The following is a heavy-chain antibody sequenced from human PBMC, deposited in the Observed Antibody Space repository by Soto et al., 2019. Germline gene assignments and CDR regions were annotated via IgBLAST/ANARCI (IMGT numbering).Heavy chain of an antibody. CDR2: IFHTGST. CDR3: AREGGGRSSFQYDY. D-gene: IGHD3-16*01. CDR1: DGSIHIHT. J-gene: IGHJ4*02. Sequence: SETLSLTCTVSDGSIHIHTWTWIRQPPGKGLEWIGYIFHTGSTNSNPSLKSRVTISMDTSKNQFSLKLTSVTAADTAVYYCAREGGGRSSFQYDYWGPGTLVTVSS. V-gene: IGHV4-59*11.